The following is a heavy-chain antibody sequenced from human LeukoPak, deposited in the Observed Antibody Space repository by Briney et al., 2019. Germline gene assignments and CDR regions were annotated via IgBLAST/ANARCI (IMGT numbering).Heavy chain of an antibody. CDR3: ARGEGYMDV. CDR1: GFTFSSYG. V-gene: IGHV3-33*01. Sequence: GRSLRLSCAASGFTFSSYGMHWVRQAPGKGLECVAVIWYDGSHKYYADSVKGRFTISRDNSKNPLYLQMNSLRAEDTAVYYCARGEGYMDVWGKGTTVTVSS. CDR2: IWYDGSHK. J-gene: IGHJ6*03.